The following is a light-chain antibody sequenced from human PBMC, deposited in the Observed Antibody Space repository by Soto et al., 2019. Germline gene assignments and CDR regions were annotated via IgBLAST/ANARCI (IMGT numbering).Light chain of an antibody. CDR1: QSISIW. J-gene: IGKJ1*01. Sequence: DIQMTQSPSTLSASVGDRVTITCRASQSISIWLAWYQQEPGKAPKHLIYKASSLQSGVPSRFSGSGSGTECTLTISSLQPDDFATYYCQHYNSYPPWTFGQGTKVAIK. V-gene: IGKV1-5*03. CDR2: KAS. CDR3: QHYNSYPPWT.